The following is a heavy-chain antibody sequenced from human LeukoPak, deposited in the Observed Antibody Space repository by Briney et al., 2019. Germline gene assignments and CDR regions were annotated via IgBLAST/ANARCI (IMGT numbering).Heavy chain of an antibody. CDR1: GFTFSSYE. J-gene: IGHJ4*02. CDR3: ARVAYSYYFDY. D-gene: IGHD3-16*01. Sequence: GGSLRLSCGASGFTFSSYEMNWVRQAPGKGLEWVSYITSSGSTIYYADSVKGRFTISRDNAKNSLYLQLNSLRAEDTAVYYCARVAYSYYFDYWGQGTLVTVPS. V-gene: IGHV3-48*03. CDR2: ITSSGSTI.